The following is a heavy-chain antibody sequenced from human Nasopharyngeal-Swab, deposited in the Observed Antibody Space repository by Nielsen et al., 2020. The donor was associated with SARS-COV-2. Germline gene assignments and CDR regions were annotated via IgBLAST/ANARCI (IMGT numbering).Heavy chain of an antibody. D-gene: IGHD2-15*01. CDR2: ISSSGDNA. V-gene: IGHV3-23*01. Sequence: GGSLRLSCAASGFTFSSYAMSWVRQAPGKGLEWVSGISSSGDNAYYADSVKGRFTFSRDNSRNTLYLQMNSLKAEDTALYYCAKAAWGVVADYFDSWGQGTLVTVSS. CDR1: GFTFSSYA. J-gene: IGHJ4*02. CDR3: AKAAWGVVADYFDS.